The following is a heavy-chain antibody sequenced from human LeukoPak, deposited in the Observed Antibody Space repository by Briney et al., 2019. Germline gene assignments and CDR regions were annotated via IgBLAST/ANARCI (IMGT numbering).Heavy chain of an antibody. V-gene: IGHV4-59*01. Sequence: SETLSLTCTVSGGSISSYYWSWIRQPPGKGLEWIGYIYYSGSTNYNPSLRSRVTISIDTSKKHFFLKLKSVTAADTAVYYCATGYGDFRVEGRYFYSWGQGTLVTVS. CDR3: ATGYGDFRVEGRYFYS. CDR1: GGSISSYY. CDR2: IYYSGST. D-gene: IGHD4-17*01. J-gene: IGHJ4*02.